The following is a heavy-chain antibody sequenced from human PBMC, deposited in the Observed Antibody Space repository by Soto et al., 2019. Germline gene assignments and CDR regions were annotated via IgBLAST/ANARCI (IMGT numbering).Heavy chain of an antibody. V-gene: IGHV3-21*01. Sequence: GGSLRLSCAASGFTFSSYSMNWVRQAPGKGLEWVSSISSSSSYIYYADSVKGRFTISRDNAKNSLYLQMNSLRAEDTAVYYCARRVSVANRIYYFDYWGQGTLVTVSS. CDR1: GFTFSSYS. J-gene: IGHJ4*02. CDR3: ARRVSVANRIYYFDY. CDR2: ISSSSSYI. D-gene: IGHD5-12*01.